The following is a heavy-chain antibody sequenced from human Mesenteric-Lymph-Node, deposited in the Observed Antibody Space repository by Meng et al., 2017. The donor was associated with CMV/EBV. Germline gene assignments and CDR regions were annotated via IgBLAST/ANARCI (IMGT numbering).Heavy chain of an antibody. Sequence: TITSYVISWVRQAPGQGLAWMGWISPYNGHTNYAQKFKSRITMTTDTSTGTAYMEVRSLRFDDTAVYYCARGLSDTLTGYYIYWFDSWGQGTLVTVSS. V-gene: IGHV1-18*04. D-gene: IGHD3-9*01. J-gene: IGHJ5*01. CDR3: ARGLSDTLTGYYIYWFDS. CDR2: ISPYNGHT. CDR1: TITSYV.